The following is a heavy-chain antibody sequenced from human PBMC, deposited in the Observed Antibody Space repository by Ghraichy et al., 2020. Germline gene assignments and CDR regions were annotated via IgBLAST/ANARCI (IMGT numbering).Heavy chain of an antibody. D-gene: IGHD2-15*01. CDR2: IYYSGST. CDR1: GGSVSSGSYY. J-gene: IGHJ3*02. Sequence: SQTLSLTCTVSGGSVSSGSYYWSWIRQPPGKGLEWIGYIYYSGSTNYNPSLKSRVTISVDTSKNQFSLKLSSVTAADTAVYYCARATQRDAFDIWGQGTMVTVSS. CDR3: ARATQRDAFDI. V-gene: IGHV4-61*01.